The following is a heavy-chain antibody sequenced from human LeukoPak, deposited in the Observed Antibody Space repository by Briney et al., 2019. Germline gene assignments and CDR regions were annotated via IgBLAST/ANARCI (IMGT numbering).Heavy chain of an antibody. Sequence: GGSLRLSCAASGFTFSSHAMTWVRQAPGKGLEWVAAISPDGSEQFYVDSMKGRFTISRDNAKNSVYLQVNSLRVEDTAVYYCARNPSWGALDYWGRGALVTVSS. J-gene: IGHJ4*02. CDR3: ARNPSWGALDY. V-gene: IGHV3-7*05. CDR2: ISPDGSEQ. D-gene: IGHD2-2*01. CDR1: GFTFSSHA.